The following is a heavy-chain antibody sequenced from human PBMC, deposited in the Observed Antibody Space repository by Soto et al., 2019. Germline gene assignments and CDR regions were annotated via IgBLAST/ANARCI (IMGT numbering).Heavy chain of an antibody. CDR1: TFTFSTYA. D-gene: IGHD4-17*01. CDR2: IFGSGDRT. CDR3: TRDPNGDYIGAFDF. J-gene: IGHJ3*01. Sequence: EVQLLESGGGLVQPGGSLRLSCAASTFTFSTYAMTWVRQAPGGGLEWVASIFGSGDRTFYADSLRGRFTVSRDNSKHTLYPQMNSLRAEDTAIYYCTRDPNGDYIGAFDFWDQGTMVTVSS. V-gene: IGHV3-23*01.